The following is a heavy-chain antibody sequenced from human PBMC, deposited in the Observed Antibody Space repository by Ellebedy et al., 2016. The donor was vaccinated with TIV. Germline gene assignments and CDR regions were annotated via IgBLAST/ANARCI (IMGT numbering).Heavy chain of an antibody. CDR1: GFTVRSNY. D-gene: IGHD3-3*01. CDR2: IYRDDRT. CDR3: ARGSGFSAEDY. Sequence: GESLKISCAASGFTVRSNYMSWVRQAPGRGLEWVSVIYRDDRTFYADSVQDRFTISRDNYKNTLFLKMDGPRGEDTAVYYCARGSGFSAEDYWGQGTLVTVSS. V-gene: IGHV3-53*01. J-gene: IGHJ4*02.